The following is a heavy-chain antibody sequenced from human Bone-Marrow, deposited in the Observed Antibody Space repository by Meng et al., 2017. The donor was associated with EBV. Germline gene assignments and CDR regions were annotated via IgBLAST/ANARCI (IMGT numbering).Heavy chain of an antibody. CDR3: AREVYNWFDS. V-gene: IGHV4-34*01. Sequence: QGQLQQWGAGLLKPSETLSLTCAVYGGSFSGYYWSWIRQPPGKGLEWIGEINHSGSTNYNPSLKSRVTISVDTSKNQFSLKLSSVTAADTAVYYCAREVYNWFDSWGQGTLVTVSS. CDR2: INHSGST. CDR1: GGSFSGYY. D-gene: IGHD6-6*01. J-gene: IGHJ5*01.